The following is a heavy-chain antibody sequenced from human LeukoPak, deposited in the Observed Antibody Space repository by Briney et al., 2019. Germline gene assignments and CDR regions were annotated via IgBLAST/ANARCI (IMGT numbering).Heavy chain of an antibody. CDR2: IYYSGST. Sequence: SETLSLTCTVSGGSISSSSYYWGWIRQPPGKGLEWIGSIYYSGSTYYNPSLKSRVTISVDTSENQFSLKLSSVTAADTAVYYCARDSAGEVATIQDFDYWGQGTLVTVSS. J-gene: IGHJ4*02. D-gene: IGHD5-24*01. CDR3: ARDSAGEVATIQDFDY. CDR1: GGSISSSSYY. V-gene: IGHV4-39*07.